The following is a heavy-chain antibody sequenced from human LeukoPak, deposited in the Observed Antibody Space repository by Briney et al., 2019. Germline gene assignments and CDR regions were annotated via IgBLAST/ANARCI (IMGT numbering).Heavy chain of an antibody. Sequence: SETLSLTCTVSGGSISSGGYYWSWIRQHPGKGLEWIGYIYYSGSTYYNPSLKSRVTISVDTSKNQFSLKLSSVTAADTAVYYCASPSGSSHDAFDIWGQGTMVTVSS. J-gene: IGHJ3*02. D-gene: IGHD1-26*01. CDR1: GGSISSGGYY. CDR3: ASPSGSSHDAFDI. V-gene: IGHV4-31*03. CDR2: IYYSGST.